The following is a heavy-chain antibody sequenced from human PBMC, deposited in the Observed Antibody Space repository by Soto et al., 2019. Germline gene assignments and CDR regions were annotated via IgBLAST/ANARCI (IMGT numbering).Heavy chain of an antibody. CDR2: ISGRGGST. CDR1: GFTFSSYA. D-gene: IGHD4-17*01. CDR3: AKDLYGDYGRLFDY. Sequence: EVQLLESGGGLVQPGGSLRLSCAASGFTFSSYAMAWVRQAPGNGLEWVSAISGRGGSTNYADSVKGRFTISRDNSKNTLHLQMNSLRAEDTAVYYCAKDLYGDYGRLFDYWGQGALVTVSS. V-gene: IGHV3-23*01. J-gene: IGHJ4*02.